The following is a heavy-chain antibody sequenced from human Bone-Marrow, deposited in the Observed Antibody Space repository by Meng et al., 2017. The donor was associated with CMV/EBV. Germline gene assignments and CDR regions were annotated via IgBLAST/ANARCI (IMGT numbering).Heavy chain of an antibody. CDR1: GGSISSSNW. J-gene: IGHJ5*02. D-gene: IGHD3-16*01. V-gene: IGHV4-4*02. CDR3: ARVWGGDNWFDP. CDR2: IYHSGST. Sequence: SETLSLTCAVSGGSISSSNWWSWVRQPPGKGLEWIGEIYHSGSTNYNPSLKSRVTISVDKSKNQFSLSLSSVTAADTAVYYCARVWGGDNWFDPWGQGILVTVSS.